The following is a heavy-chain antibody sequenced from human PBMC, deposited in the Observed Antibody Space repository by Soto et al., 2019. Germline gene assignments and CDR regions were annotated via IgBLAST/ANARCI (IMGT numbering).Heavy chain of an antibody. CDR1: GGSISSYY. D-gene: IGHD3-9*01. V-gene: IGHV4-59*01. CDR2: IYYSGST. J-gene: IGHJ5*02. CDR3: ARDPYDILTGYYEGLDP. Sequence: PSETLSLTCTVSGGSISSYYWSWIRQPPGKGLEWIGYIYYSGSTNYNPSLKSRVTISVDTSKNQFSLKLSSVTAADTAVYYCARDPYDILTGYYEGLDPWGQGTLVTVS.